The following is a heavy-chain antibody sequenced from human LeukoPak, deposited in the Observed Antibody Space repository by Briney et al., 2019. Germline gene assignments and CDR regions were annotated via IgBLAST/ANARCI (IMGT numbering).Heavy chain of an antibody. CDR3: ARGHHVLRYFDWLSIPSFDWFDP. CDR1: GYTFTSYA. V-gene: IGHV1-3*01. Sequence: ASVKVSCKAFGYTFTSYAMHWVRQAPGQRLEWMGWINAGNGNTKYSQKFQGRVTITRDTSASTAYMELSSLRSEDTAVYYCARGHHVLRYFDWLSIPSFDWFDPWGQGTLVTVSS. J-gene: IGHJ5*02. CDR2: INAGNGNT. D-gene: IGHD3-9*01.